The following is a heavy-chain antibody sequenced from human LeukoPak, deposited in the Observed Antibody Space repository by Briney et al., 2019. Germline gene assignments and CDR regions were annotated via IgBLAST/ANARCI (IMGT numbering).Heavy chain of an antibody. CDR2: IFHSGST. D-gene: IGHD3-10*01. J-gene: IGHJ6*04. Sequence: SESLSLTCAVSGYSISCGYYWGWIRQPPGKGLEWIGGIFHSGSTYYNPSLKRRVNMSVDTSKNQIPLKLSAVTAADTAVYYCARASGSYGSGSYSYYGMHVWPKGTTVSVSS. CDR3: ARASGSYGSGSYSYYGMHV. V-gene: IGHV4-38-2*01. CDR1: GYSISCGYY.